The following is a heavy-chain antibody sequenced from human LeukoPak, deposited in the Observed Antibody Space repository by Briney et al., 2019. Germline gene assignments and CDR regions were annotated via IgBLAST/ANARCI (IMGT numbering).Heavy chain of an antibody. CDR2: IYYSGST. Sequence: PSETLSLTCTVSGGSISSSSYYWGWLRQPPGKGLEWIGNIYYSGSTYYNPSLKSRVTISVDTPKNHFSLKLSSVTAADTAVFYCARYDAYNSGWYDYWGQGTLVTVSS. J-gene: IGHJ4*02. CDR1: GGSISSSSYY. V-gene: IGHV4-39*02. CDR3: ARYDAYNSGWYDY. D-gene: IGHD6-19*01.